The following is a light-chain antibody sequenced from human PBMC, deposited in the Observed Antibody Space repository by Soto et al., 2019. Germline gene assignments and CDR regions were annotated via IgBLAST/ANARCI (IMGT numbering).Light chain of an antibody. J-gene: IGKJ1*01. CDR3: QQYCSSLTWT. CDR1: QSVSSSY. Sequence: EIAWTQSPGTLSWSPGERATLSCRASQSVSSSYLAWYQQKPGQDPSLLIYGASSRATCIPDRFSGSGSGTDFTLTISRLDPEDFAVYYCQQYCSSLTWTFGQGTKVEIK. CDR2: GAS. V-gene: IGKV3-20*01.